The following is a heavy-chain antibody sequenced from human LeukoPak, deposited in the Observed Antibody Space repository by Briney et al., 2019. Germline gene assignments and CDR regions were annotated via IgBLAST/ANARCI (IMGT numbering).Heavy chain of an antibody. Sequence: ASVKVPCKASGYTFTGYYMHWVRQAPGQGLEWMGWINPNSGGTNYAQKFQGRVTMTRDTSISTAYMELSRLRSDDTAVYYCARRLTLPDYDILTGYYRADYYYGMDVWGQGTTVTVSS. CDR3: ARRLTLPDYDILTGYYRADYYYGMDV. D-gene: IGHD3-9*01. CDR2: INPNSGGT. J-gene: IGHJ6*02. V-gene: IGHV1-2*02. CDR1: GYTFTGYY.